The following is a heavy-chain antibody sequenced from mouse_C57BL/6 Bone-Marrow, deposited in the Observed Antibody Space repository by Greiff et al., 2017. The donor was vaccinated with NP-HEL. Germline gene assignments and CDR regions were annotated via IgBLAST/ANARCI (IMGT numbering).Heavy chain of an antibody. CDR2: LDPEDGET. J-gene: IGHJ2*01. CDR1: GFNIKDYY. Sequence: VQLQPSGAELVKPGASVKLSCTASGFNIKDYYMHWVKQRTEQGLEWIGRLDPEDGETKYAPKFQGKATITADTSSNTAYLQLSSLTSEDTAVYYCARSPITTVVATRGGFDYWGQGTTLTVAS. V-gene: IGHV14-2*01. CDR3: ARSPITTVVATRGGFDY. D-gene: IGHD1-1*01.